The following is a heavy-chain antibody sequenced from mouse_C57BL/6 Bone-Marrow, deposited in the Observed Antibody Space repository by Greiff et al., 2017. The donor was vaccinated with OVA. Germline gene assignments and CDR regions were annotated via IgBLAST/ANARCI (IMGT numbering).Heavy chain of an antibody. Sequence: EVKLVESGAELVRPGASVKLSCTASGFNIKDDYMHWVKQRPEQGLEWIGWIDPENGDTEYASKFQGKATITADTSSNTAYLQLSSLTSEDTAVYYCTGDYDGYAMDYWGQGTSVTVSS. CDR1: GFNIKDDY. CDR3: TGDYDGYAMDY. D-gene: IGHD2-4*01. J-gene: IGHJ4*01. V-gene: IGHV14-4*01. CDR2: IDPENGDT.